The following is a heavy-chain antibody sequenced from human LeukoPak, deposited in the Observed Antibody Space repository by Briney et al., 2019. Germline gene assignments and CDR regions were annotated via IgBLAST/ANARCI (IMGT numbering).Heavy chain of an antibody. CDR2: TSYDGSNK. Sequence: GGSLRLSCAASGFTFSNYAMHWVRQAPGKGLEWVTVTSYDGSNKYYTDSVKGRFTISRDNSKNTLYLQMNSLRAEDTAVYYCARDFRYRSGGYHPYYFDFWGQGTLVTVSS. D-gene: IGHD2-8*02. CDR3: ARDFRYRSGGYHPYYFDF. J-gene: IGHJ4*02. V-gene: IGHV3-30*04. CDR1: GFTFSNYA.